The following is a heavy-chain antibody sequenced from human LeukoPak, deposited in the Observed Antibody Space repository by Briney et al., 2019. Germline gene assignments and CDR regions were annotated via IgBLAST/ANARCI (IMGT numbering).Heavy chain of an antibody. D-gene: IGHD3-10*01. CDR2: ISAYNGNT. J-gene: IGHJ6*03. Sequence: ASVKVSCKASGYTFTSYGISWVRQAPGQGLEWIGWISAYNGNTNYAQKFQGRVTMTRDMSTSTVYMELSSLRSEDTAVYYCARAVGYYYGSDYMDVWGKGTTVTVSS. CDR1: GYTFTSYG. V-gene: IGHV1-18*01. CDR3: ARAVGYYYGSDYMDV.